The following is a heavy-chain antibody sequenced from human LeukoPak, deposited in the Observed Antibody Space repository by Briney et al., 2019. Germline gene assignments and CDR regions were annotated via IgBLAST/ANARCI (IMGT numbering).Heavy chain of an antibody. Sequence: PSETLSLTCGVSGVSISSTNWWTWVRQPPGKGLEWIGEVHLDGRTNYSPSLQSRLDMSVDFSENHISLKLTSVTAADTAVYYCAREGGPYRPLDYTGQGTLVTVSS. CDR2: VHLDGRT. CDR3: AREGGPYRPLDY. CDR1: GVSISSTNW. V-gene: IGHV4-4*02. J-gene: IGHJ4*02.